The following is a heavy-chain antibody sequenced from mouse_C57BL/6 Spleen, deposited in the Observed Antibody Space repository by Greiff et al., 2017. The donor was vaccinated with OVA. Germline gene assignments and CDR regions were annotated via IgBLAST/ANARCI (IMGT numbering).Heavy chain of an antibody. CDR2: IYPGDGDT. CDR1: GYAFSSYW. D-gene: IGHD4-1*02. Sequence: VQLQQSGAELVKPGASVKISCKASGYAFSSYWMNWVKQRPGKGLEWIGQIYPGDGDTNYNGKFKGKATLTADKSSSTAYMQLSSLTSEDSAVYFCARSGSTGYYFDYWGQGTTLTVSS. V-gene: IGHV1-80*01. J-gene: IGHJ2*01. CDR3: ARSGSTGYYFDY.